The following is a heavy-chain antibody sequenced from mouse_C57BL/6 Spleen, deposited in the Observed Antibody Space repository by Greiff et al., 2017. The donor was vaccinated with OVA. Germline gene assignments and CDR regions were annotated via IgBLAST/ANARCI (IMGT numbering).Heavy chain of an antibody. CDR2: IDPENGDT. CDR3: TTGLLRGFDY. Sequence: VQLKQSGAELVRPGASVKLSCTASGFNIKDDYMHWVKQRPEQGLEWIGWIDPENGDTEYASKFQGKATITADTSSNTAYLQLSSLTSEDTAVYYCTTGLLRGFDYWGQGTTLTVSS. V-gene: IGHV14-4*01. D-gene: IGHD1-1*01. CDR1: GFNIKDDY. J-gene: IGHJ2*01.